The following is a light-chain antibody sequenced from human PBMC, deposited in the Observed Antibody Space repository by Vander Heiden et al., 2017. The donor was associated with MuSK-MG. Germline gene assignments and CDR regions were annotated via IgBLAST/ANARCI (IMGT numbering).Light chain of an antibody. V-gene: IGLV2-11*01. Sequence: QSALTPPRPVSGSPGQSVTISCTGTSRDVGGYNYVSWYQQLPGKAPKLMIDDVTKRPSGVPDRFSGSKSGNTASLTISGLQADDEADYYCCSYAANSYVFGTGTKVTVL. CDR1: SRDVGGYNY. J-gene: IGLJ1*01. CDR3: CSYAANSYV. CDR2: DVT.